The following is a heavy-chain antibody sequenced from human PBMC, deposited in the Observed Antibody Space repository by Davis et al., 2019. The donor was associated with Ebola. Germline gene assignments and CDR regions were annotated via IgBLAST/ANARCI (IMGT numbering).Heavy chain of an antibody. Sequence: MPSETLSPTCTVPGASIQSGDYNWAWIRQPPGKGLEWSADIYYTGSAYYNPSLMSRVNISADTSKHPFSLEVRSVTAADTAVYFCPKWYDYGGADWGQGTLVTVSS. V-gene: IGHV4-31*03. J-gene: IGHJ4*02. D-gene: IGHD4-23*01. CDR1: GASIQSGDYN. CDR2: IYYTGSA. CDR3: PKWYDYGGAD.